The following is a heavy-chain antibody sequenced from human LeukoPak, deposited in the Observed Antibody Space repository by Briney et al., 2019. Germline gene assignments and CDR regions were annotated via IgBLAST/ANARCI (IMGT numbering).Heavy chain of an antibody. CDR1: GFTFSDYY. D-gene: IGHD3-22*01. J-gene: IGHJ5*02. V-gene: IGHV3-11*04. CDR3: ARDFFPLSYYDEPLGGWFDP. Sequence: GGSLRLSCAASGFTFSDYYMSWIRQAPGKGLEWVSYISSSGNTIYYADSVKGRFTISRDNAKNSLYLQMNSLRAEDTAVYYCARDFFPLSYYDEPLGGWFDPWGQGTLVTVSS. CDR2: ISSSGNTI.